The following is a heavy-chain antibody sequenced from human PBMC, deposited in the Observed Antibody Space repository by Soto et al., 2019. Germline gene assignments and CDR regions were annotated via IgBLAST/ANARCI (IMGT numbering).Heavy chain of an antibody. CDR2: ISYDGSNK. V-gene: IGHV3-30-3*01. CDR1: GFTFSSYA. D-gene: IGHD3-22*01. J-gene: IGHJ4*02. CDR3: ARVGYYYEMLD. Sequence: PGGSLRLSCAASGFTFSSYAMHWVRQAPGKGLEWVAVISYDGSNKYYADSVKGRFTISRDNSKNTLYLQMNSLRAEDTAVYYCARVGYYYEMLDWGQGTLVTVSS.